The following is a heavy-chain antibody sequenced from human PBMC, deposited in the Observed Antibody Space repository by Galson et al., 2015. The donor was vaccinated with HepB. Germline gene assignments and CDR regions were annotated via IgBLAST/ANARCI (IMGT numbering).Heavy chain of an antibody. CDR3: AKGAYMSSYSLYGMDA. CDR1: GFRFNIYD. V-gene: IGHV3-23*01. Sequence: SLRLSCAASGFRFNIYDMSWVRQAPGKGLEWVSGITNSEGRRYYAEPGKGRFTISRDNSENTVFLQMSSLRAEDTAIYYCAKGAYMSSYSLYGMDARGQGTTVIVSS. CDR2: ITNSEGRR. D-gene: IGHD6-6*01. J-gene: IGHJ6*02.